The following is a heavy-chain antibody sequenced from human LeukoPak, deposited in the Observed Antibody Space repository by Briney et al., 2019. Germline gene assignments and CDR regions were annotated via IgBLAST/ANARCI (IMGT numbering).Heavy chain of an antibody. Sequence: GGSLRFSCAVPGITLSNYGMTWVGQAPGKGLEWVAGISDTGGRTNYAYSVKGQIPISRDNPTTKMYPHMNSLRAEDPAVYFCAKRGVVIRVILVGFHKEAYYFDSWGQGALVTVSS. CDR1: GITLSNYG. CDR2: ISDTGGRT. V-gene: IGHV3-23*01. J-gene: IGHJ4*02. D-gene: IGHD3-22*01. CDR3: AKRGVVIRVILVGFHKEAYYFDS.